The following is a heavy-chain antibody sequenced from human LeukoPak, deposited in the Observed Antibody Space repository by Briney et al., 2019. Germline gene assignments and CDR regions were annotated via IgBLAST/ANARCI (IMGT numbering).Heavy chain of an antibody. Sequence: PGGSLRLSCAASGFTFSSYGMHWVRQAPGKGLEWVAFIRYDGSNKYYADSVKGRFTISRDNSKNTLYLQMNSLRAEDTAVYYCAKRRWELAVNGYYFDYWGQGTLVTVSS. CDR2: IRYDGSNK. CDR3: AKRRWELAVNGYYFDY. J-gene: IGHJ4*02. V-gene: IGHV3-30*02. CDR1: GFTFSSYG. D-gene: IGHD1-26*01.